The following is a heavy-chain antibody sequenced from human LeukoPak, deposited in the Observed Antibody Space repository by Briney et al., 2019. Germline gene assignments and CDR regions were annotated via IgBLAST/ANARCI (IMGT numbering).Heavy chain of an antibody. CDR2: ISGTGETT. J-gene: IGHJ4*02. V-gene: IGHV3-23*01. CDR3: ARGGGYSYGSFDY. Sequence: GGSLRLSCAASGFTFSSYEMNWVRRAPGKWLEWVSLISGTGETTFYADSVKGRFTISRDNFKNTVYLQMNSLRAEDTAVYYCARGGGYSYGSFDYWGQGTLVTVSS. CDR1: GFTFSSYE. D-gene: IGHD5-18*01.